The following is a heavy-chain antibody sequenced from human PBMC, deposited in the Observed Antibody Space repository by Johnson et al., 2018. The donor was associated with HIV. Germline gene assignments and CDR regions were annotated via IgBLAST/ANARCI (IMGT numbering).Heavy chain of an antibody. CDR3: AKDRRQSSWELLDDAFDI. V-gene: IGHV3-30*02. CDR1: GFTFSSYG. CDR2: IRSDGSNK. J-gene: IGHJ3*02. D-gene: IGHD1-26*01. Sequence: QMQLVESGGGVVQPGGSLRLSCAASGFTFSSYGMHWVRQAPGKGLEWVAFIRSDGSNKYYADSVKGRFTISRDNSKNTLYLQMTSLRAEDTAVYYCAKDRRQSSWELLDDAFDIWGQGTMVTVSS.